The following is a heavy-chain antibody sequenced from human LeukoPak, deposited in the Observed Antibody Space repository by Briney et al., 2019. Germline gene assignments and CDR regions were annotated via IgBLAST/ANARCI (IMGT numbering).Heavy chain of an antibody. J-gene: IGHJ3*02. CDR1: GGSISSYY. D-gene: IGHD3-10*01. CDR3: ARQSPVFIWFGELLGDAFDI. CDR2: IYYSGST. V-gene: IGHV4-59*08. Sequence: SETLSLTCTVSGGSISSYYWSWMRQPPGKGLEWIGYIYYSGSTNYNPSLKSRVTISVDTSKNQFSLKLSSVTAADTAVFYCARQSPVFIWFGELLGDAFDIWGQGTMVTVSS.